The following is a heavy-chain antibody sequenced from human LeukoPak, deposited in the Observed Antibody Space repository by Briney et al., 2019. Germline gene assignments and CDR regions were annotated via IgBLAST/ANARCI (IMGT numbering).Heavy chain of an antibody. CDR3: ARDLGLWSNKGGSDP. D-gene: IGHD4/OR15-4a*01. J-gene: IGHJ5*02. Sequence: SETLSLTCAVYGGSFSGYYWSWIRQPPGKGLEWIGEINHSGSTNYNPSLKSRVTISVDTSKNQFPLKLSSVTAADTAVYYCARDLGLWSNKGGSDPWGQGTLVTVSS. V-gene: IGHV4-34*01. CDR2: INHSGST. CDR1: GGSFSGYY.